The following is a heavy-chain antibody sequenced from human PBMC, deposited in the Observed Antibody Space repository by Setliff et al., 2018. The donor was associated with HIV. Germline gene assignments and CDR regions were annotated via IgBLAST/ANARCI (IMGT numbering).Heavy chain of an antibody. Sequence: SETLSLTCAVYGGSFNGYSWTWIRQPPGKGLEWIGGINHSGSTYYNPSLKSRVTISVDTSKNQFSLKLSSVTAADTAVYYCARRSRTQTTVTTFYFDYWGQGTLVTVSS. CDR2: INHSGST. CDR1: GGSFNGYS. V-gene: IGHV4-34*01. J-gene: IGHJ4*02. CDR3: ARRSRTQTTVTTFYFDY. D-gene: IGHD4-17*01.